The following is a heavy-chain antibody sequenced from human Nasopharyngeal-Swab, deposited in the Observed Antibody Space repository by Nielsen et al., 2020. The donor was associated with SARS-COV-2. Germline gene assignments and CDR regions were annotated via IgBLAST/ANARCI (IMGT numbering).Heavy chain of an antibody. J-gene: IGHJ4*02. V-gene: IGHV3-72*01. CDR1: GFTFSDHY. Sequence: GESLKISCAASGFTFSDHYMDWVRQAPGKGLEWVGRTRNKANSYTTEYAASVKGRFTISRDDSKNSLYLKMNSLKTEDTAVYYCARAPRRPRGYFDYWGQGTLVTVSS. CDR3: ARAPRRPRGYFDY. CDR2: TRNKANSYTT. D-gene: IGHD3-10*01.